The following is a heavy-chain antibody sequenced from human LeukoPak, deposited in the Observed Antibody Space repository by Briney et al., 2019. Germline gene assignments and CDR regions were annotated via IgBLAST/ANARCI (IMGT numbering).Heavy chain of an antibody. V-gene: IGHV3-13*01. Sequence: PGGSLRLSCAASGFTFSSYDMHWVRQATGKGLEWVSAIGTAGDTYYPGSVKGRFTISRENAKNSLYLQMNSLRAGDTAVYYCARDPSYDILTGYLDYWGQGTLVTVSS. CDR1: GFTFSSYD. CDR3: ARDPSYDILTGYLDY. J-gene: IGHJ4*02. CDR2: IGTAGDT. D-gene: IGHD3-9*01.